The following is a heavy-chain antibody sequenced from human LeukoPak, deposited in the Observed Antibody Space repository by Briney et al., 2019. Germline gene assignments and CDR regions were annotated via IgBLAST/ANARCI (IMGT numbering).Heavy chain of an antibody. J-gene: IGHJ4*02. CDR3: ARLKPYYFDY. Sequence: SRALSLTCTVSGGSISSGEYFWSWIRQPPGKGLEWIGYIFYSGSTYYNPSLKSRVTISVDTSKDQFSLKLSSVTAADTAVYYCARLKPYYFDYWGQGTLVTVSS. CDR1: GGSISSGEYF. V-gene: IGHV4-30-4*01. CDR2: IFYSGST.